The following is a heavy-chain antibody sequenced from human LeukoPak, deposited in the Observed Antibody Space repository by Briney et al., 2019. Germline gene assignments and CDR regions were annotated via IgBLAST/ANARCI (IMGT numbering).Heavy chain of an antibody. CDR3: AKSVAARLDWFDP. V-gene: IGHV3-21*01. CDR2: ISSSGTYI. J-gene: IGHJ5*02. CDR1: GFTFSSYS. Sequence: GGSLRLSCAASGFTFSSYSMNWVRQAPGKGLEWVSSISSSGTYIYYADSVKGRFTISRDNAKSSLYLQINSLRAEDTAVYYCAKSVAARLDWFDPWGQGTLVTVSS. D-gene: IGHD6-6*01.